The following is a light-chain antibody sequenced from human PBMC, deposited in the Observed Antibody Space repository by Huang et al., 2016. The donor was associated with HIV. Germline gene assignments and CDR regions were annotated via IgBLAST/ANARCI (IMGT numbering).Light chain of an antibody. CDR2: GTS. CDR1: RGISNY. CDR3: QKYNSGPFT. V-gene: IGKV1-27*01. J-gene: IGKJ3*01. Sequence: APVGDRVTITCRASRGISNYLAWYQQKPGKVPKLLIYGTSTLQSGVPSRFSGSGSGTDFTLTISSLQPEDVGSYYCQKYNSGPFTFGPGTKVDIK.